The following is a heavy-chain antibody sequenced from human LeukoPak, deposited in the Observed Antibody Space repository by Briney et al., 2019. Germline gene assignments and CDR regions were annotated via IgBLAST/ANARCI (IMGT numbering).Heavy chain of an antibody. J-gene: IGHJ4*02. CDR2: ISGSGDGT. V-gene: IGHV3-23*01. Sequence: PGGSLRLSCAASGFTFSGYAMSWVRQAPGKELEWVSAISGSGDGTYYADSVKGRFTISRDNSKNTLFLQMNSLRAEDTAVYYCAKAGVLTLVRGVIVDYWGQGTLVTVSS. CDR1: GFTFSGYA. CDR3: AKAGVLTLVRGVIVDY. D-gene: IGHD3-10*01.